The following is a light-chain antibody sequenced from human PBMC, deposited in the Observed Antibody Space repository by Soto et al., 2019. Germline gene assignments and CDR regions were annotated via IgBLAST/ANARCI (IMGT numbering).Light chain of an antibody. J-gene: IGLJ1*01. Sequence: QSVLTQPPSASGSPGQSVTISCTGTSSDVGGYNYVSWYQQHPGKAPKLMIYEVTKRPSGVPDRFSGSKSGTSASLAISGLQSEDEADYYCAAWDDSLNGNYVFGTGTKVTVL. CDR1: SSDVGGYNY. V-gene: IGLV2-8*01. CDR2: EVT. CDR3: AAWDDSLNGNYV.